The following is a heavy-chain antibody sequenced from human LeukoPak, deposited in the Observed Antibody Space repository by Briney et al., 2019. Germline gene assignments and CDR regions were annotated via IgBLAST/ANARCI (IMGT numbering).Heavy chain of an antibody. Sequence: SETLSLTCTVSGGSISSYYWNWIRQPPGKGLEWIGYIYYSGSTNYNPSLKSRVTISVDTSKNQFSLKLTSVTAADTAVYYCARGGWYPESFQHWGQGALVTVSS. V-gene: IGHV4-59*01. CDR1: GGSISSYY. J-gene: IGHJ1*01. D-gene: IGHD6-19*01. CDR2: IYYSGST. CDR3: ARGGWYPESFQH.